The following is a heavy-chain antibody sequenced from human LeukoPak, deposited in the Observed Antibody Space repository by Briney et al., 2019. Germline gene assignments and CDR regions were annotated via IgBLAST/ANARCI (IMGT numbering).Heavy chain of an antibody. CDR2: FDPEDGET. J-gene: IGHJ5*02. Sequence: GASVKVSCKVSGYTLTELSMHWVRQAPGKGLEWMGGFDPEDGETIYAQKFQGRVTMTEDTSTDTAYMELSSLRSEDTAVYCCATEYSGSYYRRPLRAWGQGTLVTVSS. CDR3: ATEYSGSYYRRPLRA. CDR1: GYTLTELS. V-gene: IGHV1-24*01. D-gene: IGHD1-26*01.